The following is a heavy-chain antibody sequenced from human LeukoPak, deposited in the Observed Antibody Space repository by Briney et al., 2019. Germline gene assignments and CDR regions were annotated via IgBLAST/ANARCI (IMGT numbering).Heavy chain of an antibody. D-gene: IGHD3-10*01. J-gene: IGHJ5*02. CDR1: GYTFTSFG. Sequence: GASVKVSCKASGYTFTSFGISWVRQAPGQGLEWMGWITTYNGNTNYVQKLQGRVSMTTDTSTSTAYMELRSLRSDDTAVYYCARLSWRIESGSSWFDPWGQGTLVTVSS. V-gene: IGHV1-18*01. CDR3: ARLSWRIESGSSWFDP. CDR2: ITTYNGNT.